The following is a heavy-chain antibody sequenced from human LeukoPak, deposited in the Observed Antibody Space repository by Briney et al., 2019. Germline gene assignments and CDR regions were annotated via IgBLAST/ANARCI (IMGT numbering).Heavy chain of an antibody. CDR1: GGTFSSYA. Sequence: GSSVKVSCKASGGTFSSYAISWVRQAPGQGLEWMGRIIPILGIANYAQKFQGRVTITADKSTSTAYMELSSLRSEDTAVYYCASLAPYCSGGSCYDYWGQGTLVTVSS. CDR2: IIPILGIA. CDR3: ASLAPYCSGGSCYDY. V-gene: IGHV1-69*04. D-gene: IGHD2-15*01. J-gene: IGHJ4*02.